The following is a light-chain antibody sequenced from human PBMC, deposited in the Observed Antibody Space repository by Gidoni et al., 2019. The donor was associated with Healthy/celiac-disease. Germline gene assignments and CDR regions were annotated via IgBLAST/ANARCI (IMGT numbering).Light chain of an antibody. CDR2: AAS. V-gene: IGKV1-27*01. Sequence: DIQMTQSPSSLSASVGDRVTITCRASQGISNYLAWYQQKPGKVPKLLIYAASTLQSGVPSRFSGSGSGTDFNLTISSLQPEDVATYYCQKYNSAPWTFXXXTKVEIK. CDR1: QGISNY. J-gene: IGKJ1*01. CDR3: QKYNSAPWT.